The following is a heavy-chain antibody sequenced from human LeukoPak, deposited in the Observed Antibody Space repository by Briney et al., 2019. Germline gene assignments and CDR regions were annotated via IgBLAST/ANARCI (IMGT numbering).Heavy chain of an antibody. CDR2: ISAYNGNT. V-gene: IGHV1-18*01. CDR1: GYTFTSYG. D-gene: IGHD6-19*01. CDR3: ARRVAVTGIYCFDL. Sequence: ASVKVSCKASGYTFTSYGISWVRQAPGQGLEWMGWISAYNGNTNYAQKLQGRVTMTTDTSTSTAYMELRSLRSDDTAVYYCARRVAVTGIYCFDLWGQGTPVTVSS. J-gene: IGHJ4*02.